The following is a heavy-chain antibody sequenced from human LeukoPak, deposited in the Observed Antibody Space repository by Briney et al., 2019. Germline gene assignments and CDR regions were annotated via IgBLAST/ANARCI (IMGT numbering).Heavy chain of an antibody. CDR1: GGTFSSYA. CDR2: IIPIFGTA. Sequence: SVKVSCKASGGTFSSYAISWVRQAPGQGLEWMGGIIPIFGTADYAQKFQGRVTITADESTSTAYMELSSLRSEDTAVYYCARGPIQPDAFDIWGQGTMVTVSS. D-gene: IGHD1-1*01. V-gene: IGHV1-69*13. J-gene: IGHJ3*02. CDR3: ARGPIQPDAFDI.